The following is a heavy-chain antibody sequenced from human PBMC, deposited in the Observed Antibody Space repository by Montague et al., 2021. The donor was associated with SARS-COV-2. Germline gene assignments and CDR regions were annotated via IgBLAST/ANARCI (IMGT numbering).Heavy chain of an antibody. V-gene: IGHV4-34*01. Sequence: SETLSLTCAVHGGSFSTYSWNWIRQPPGKGLGWIGEIHHGGSTNYNPSLKSRVTISADTSKNQFSLKLTSVAAADTAVYYCARLGDGVVPSPILGVGPYYSYYYVDVWGKGTTVTVSS. CDR2: IHHGGST. D-gene: IGHD3-10*01. CDR3: ARLGDGVVPSPILGVGPYYSYYYVDV. J-gene: IGHJ6*03. CDR1: GGSFSTYS.